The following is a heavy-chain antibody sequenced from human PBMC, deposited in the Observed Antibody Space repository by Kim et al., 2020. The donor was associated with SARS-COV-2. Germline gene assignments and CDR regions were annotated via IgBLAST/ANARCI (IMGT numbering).Heavy chain of an antibody. CDR2: IYTSGST. D-gene: IGHD3-22*01. J-gene: IGHJ3*02. V-gene: IGHV4-4*07. CDR3: ARGPGVFDYYDSSGYYSNVAFDI. Sequence: SETLSLTCTVSGGSISSYYWSWIRQPAGKGLEWIGRIYTSGSTNYNPSLKSRVTMSVDTSKNQFSLKLSSVTAADTAVYYCARGPGVFDYYDSSGYYSNVAFDIWGQGTMVTVSS. CDR1: GGSISSYY.